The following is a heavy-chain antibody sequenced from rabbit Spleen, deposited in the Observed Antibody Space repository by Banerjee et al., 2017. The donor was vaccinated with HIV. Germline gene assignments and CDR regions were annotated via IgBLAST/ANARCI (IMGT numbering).Heavy chain of an antibody. J-gene: IGHJ4*01. Sequence: QSLEESGGDLVKPGASLTLTCTASGFSFSSSYYMCWVRQAPGKGLEWIGCIYGGSSGSSYYASWAKGRFTISKTSSTTVTLQMTSLTAADTATYFCARAAYGGDYAGHAVTVMSLWGPGTLVTVS. V-gene: IGHV1S40*01. D-gene: IGHD4-2*01. CDR3: ARAAYGGDYAGHAVTVMSL. CDR2: IYGGSSGSS. CDR1: GFSFSSSYY.